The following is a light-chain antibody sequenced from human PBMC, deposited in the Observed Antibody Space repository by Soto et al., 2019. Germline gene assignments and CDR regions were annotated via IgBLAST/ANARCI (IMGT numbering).Light chain of an antibody. Sequence: ERVMTQSPATLSVSPGERATLSCRASQSVSSNLAWYQQKPGQALWLLIYGASTRATGIPARFSGSGSGTEFTLTISSLQSEDFAVYYCQQYNDWPLTFGGGTKVEIK. V-gene: IGKV3-15*01. CDR1: QSVSSN. J-gene: IGKJ4*01. CDR3: QQYNDWPLT. CDR2: GAS.